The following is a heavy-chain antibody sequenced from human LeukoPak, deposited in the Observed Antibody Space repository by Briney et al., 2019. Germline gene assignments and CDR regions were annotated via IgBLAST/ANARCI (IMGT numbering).Heavy chain of an antibody. D-gene: IGHD3-10*02. CDR1: GFTFSSYE. CDR3: AELGITMIGGV. Sequence: GGSLRLSCAASGFTFSSYEMNWVRQAPGKGLEWVSYISSSGSTIYYADSVKGRFTISRDNAKNSLYLQMNSLRAEDTAVYYCAELGITMIGGVWGKGTRSPSPQ. CDR2: ISSSGSTI. V-gene: IGHV3-48*03. J-gene: IGHJ6*04.